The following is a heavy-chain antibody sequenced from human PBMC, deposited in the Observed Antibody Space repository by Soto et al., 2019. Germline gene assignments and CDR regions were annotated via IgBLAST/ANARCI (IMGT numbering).Heavy chain of an antibody. J-gene: IGHJ4*02. CDR1: GFTFTTYA. V-gene: IGHV3-23*01. CDR3: AKSIFDDSGYYNDYFDY. Sequence: GGSLRLSCAVSGFTFTTYAMNWVRQAPGKGLEWVSAISGGGYNTYYADSVRGRVTVSRDNSKNTLYLQINSLRVEDTAVYYCAKSIFDDSGYYNDYFDYWGQGTLVTVSS. CDR2: ISGGGYNT. D-gene: IGHD3-3*01.